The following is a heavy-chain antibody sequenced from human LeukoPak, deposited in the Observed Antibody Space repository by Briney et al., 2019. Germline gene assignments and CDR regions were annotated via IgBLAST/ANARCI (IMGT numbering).Heavy chain of an antibody. V-gene: IGHV3-64*01. CDR3: ARSPSYSTNGVCHLVKMGMDV. D-gene: IGHD2-8*01. CDR2: ISSNGGRR. CDR1: GFTFSSYA. J-gene: IGHJ6*02. Sequence: PGESLRLSCAASGFTFSSYAMHWVRQPPGKGLEYVSAISSNGGRRYYANSVKGRFTITRDNSKNTLYLQMGSLRAEDMAVYYCARSPSYSTNGVCHLVKMGMDVWGQGTTVTVSS.